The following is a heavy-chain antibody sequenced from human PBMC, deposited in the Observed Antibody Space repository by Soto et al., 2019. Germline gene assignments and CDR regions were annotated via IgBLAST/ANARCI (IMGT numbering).Heavy chain of an antibody. J-gene: IGHJ6*02. D-gene: IGHD2-15*01. V-gene: IGHV3-30-3*01. CDR3: ARAGCDGGSCYTLVGLRYGMDV. CDR2: ISYDGNNK. CDR1: GFTFSSYA. Sequence: QVQLVESGGGVVQPGRSLRLSRAASGFTFSSYAMYWVRQAPGKGLEWVAVISYDGNNKYYADSVKGRFTISRDNSKNTLYLQMSSLRTEDMAVYYCARAGCDGGSCYTLVGLRYGMDVWGQGTTVTVSS.